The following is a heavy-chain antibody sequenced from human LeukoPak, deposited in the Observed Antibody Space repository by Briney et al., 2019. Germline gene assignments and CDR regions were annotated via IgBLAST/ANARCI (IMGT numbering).Heavy chain of an antibody. V-gene: IGHV3-53*01. CDR1: GFIVSSNH. CDR3: VRAPGAT. CDR2: IYSGGNT. Sequence: GGSLRLSCAASGFIVSSNHMSWVRQAPGKGLEWVSVIYSGGNTYYADSVKGRFTTSRDNSKNTLYLQMDSLRGEDTAVYYCVRAPGATWGQGTLVTVSP. D-gene: IGHD3-10*01. J-gene: IGHJ5*02.